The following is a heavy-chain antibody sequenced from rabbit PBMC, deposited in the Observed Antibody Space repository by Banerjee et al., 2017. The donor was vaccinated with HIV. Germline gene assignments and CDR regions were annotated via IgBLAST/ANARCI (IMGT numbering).Heavy chain of an antibody. D-gene: IGHD8-1*01. Sequence: QEQLVESGGGLVQPEGSLTLTCKASGVSLNDKDLMCWVRQAPGKGLEWIACINIVTGKSVYASWAKGRFTMSRTSSTTVTLQMTSLTAADTATYFCARDGAGGSYFALWGPGTLVTVS. V-gene: IGHV1S45*01. CDR1: GVSLNDKDL. CDR3: ARDGAGGSYFAL. J-gene: IGHJ4*01. CDR2: INIVTGKS.